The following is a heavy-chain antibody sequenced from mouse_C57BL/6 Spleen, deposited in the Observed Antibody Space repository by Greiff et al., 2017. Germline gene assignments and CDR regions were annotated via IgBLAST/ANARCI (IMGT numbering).Heavy chain of an antibody. Sequence: EVQLQQSGPELVKPGASVKISCKASGYTFTDYYMNWVKQSHGKSLEWIGDINPNNGGTSYNQKFKGKATVTVDKSSSTAYMELRSLTSEDSAVYYCAREGGDYWGQGTTLTVSS. V-gene: IGHV1-26*01. J-gene: IGHJ2*01. CDR1: GYTFTDYY. CDR2: INPNNGGT. CDR3: AREGGDY.